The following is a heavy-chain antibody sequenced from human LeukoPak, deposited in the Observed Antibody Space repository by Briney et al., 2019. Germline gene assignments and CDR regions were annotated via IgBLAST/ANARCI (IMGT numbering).Heavy chain of an antibody. CDR2: INPNSGGT. CDR3: ARGQWELLPDFDY. J-gene: IGHJ4*02. V-gene: IGHV1-2*02. CDR1: VYTFTGYY. Sequence: ASVKVSCKASVYTFTGYYMHWVRQAPGQGLEWMGWINPNSGGTNYAQKFQGRVTMTRDTSISTAYMELSRLRSDDTAVYYCARGQWELLPDFDYWGRGTLVTVSS. D-gene: IGHD1-26*01.